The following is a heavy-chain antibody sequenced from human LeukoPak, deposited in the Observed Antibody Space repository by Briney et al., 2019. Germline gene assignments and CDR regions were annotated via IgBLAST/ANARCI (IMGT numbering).Heavy chain of an antibody. Sequence: PGGSLRLSCAASGFTFSYSWMNWVRQAPGKGLEWVANIKPDGSEIHYMDSVKGRFTISRDNARNSLYLQMNSLRVEDTAVYYCARGLKWNDHWGQGTLVTVSS. CDR1: GFTFSYSW. J-gene: IGHJ4*02. D-gene: IGHD1-1*01. V-gene: IGHV3-7*01. CDR2: IKPDGSEI. CDR3: ARGLKWNDH.